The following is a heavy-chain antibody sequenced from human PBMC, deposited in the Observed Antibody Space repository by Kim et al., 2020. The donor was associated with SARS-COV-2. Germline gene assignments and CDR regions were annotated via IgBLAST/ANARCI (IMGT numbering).Heavy chain of an antibody. J-gene: IGHJ4*02. Sequence: ASVKDSCKASGYTFTNYGISWVRQAPGQGLEWMGWISLYNGGTNYAQKLQGRVTLTTDTSTSTVYMELRSLRSDDTALYYCARDREYTSGWIDYWGQGTLVTVSS. CDR2: ISLYNGGT. V-gene: IGHV1-18*01. CDR1: GYTFTNYG. D-gene: IGHD6-19*01. CDR3: ARDREYTSGWIDY.